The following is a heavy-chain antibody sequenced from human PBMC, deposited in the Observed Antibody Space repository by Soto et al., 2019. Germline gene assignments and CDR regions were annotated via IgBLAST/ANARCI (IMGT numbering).Heavy chain of an antibody. D-gene: IGHD6-19*01. Sequence: EVQLLESGGGLVQPGGSLRLSCAASGFTFSSYAMSWFRQAPGKGLEWVSAISGSGGSTYYADSVKGRFTISRDNSKNTLYLQMNSLRAEDTAVYYCARGILGIAVAGESDYWGQGTLVTVSS. CDR3: ARGILGIAVAGESDY. J-gene: IGHJ4*02. CDR1: GFTFSSYA. CDR2: ISGSGGST. V-gene: IGHV3-23*01.